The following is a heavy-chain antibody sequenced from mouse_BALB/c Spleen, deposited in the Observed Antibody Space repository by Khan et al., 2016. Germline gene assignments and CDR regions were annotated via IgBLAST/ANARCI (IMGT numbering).Heavy chain of an antibody. CDR2: ISYSGST. CDR3: ARGHRLYAMDY. Sequence: EVKLEESGPGLVKPSQSLSLTCTVTGYSITSDYAWNWIRQFPGNKLEWMGYISYSGSTSYNPSLKSRISITRDTSKNQFFLQLNSVTTEDTATYYCARGHRLYAMDYWGQGTSVTVSS. D-gene: IGHD2-14*01. V-gene: IGHV3-2*02. J-gene: IGHJ4*01. CDR1: GYSITSDYA.